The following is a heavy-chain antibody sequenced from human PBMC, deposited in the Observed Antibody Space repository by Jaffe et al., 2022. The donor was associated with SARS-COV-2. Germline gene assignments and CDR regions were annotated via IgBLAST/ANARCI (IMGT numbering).Heavy chain of an antibody. CDR1: GGSFSGYY. CDR3: ARGRRFGLVDY. Sequence: QVQLQQWGAGLLKPSETLSLTCAVYGGSFSGYYWSWIRQPPGKGLEWIGEINHSGSTNYNPSLKSRVTISVDTSKNQFSLKLSSVTAADTAVYYCARGRRFGLVDYWGQGTLVTVSS. D-gene: IGHD3-9*01. V-gene: IGHV4-34*01. J-gene: IGHJ4*02. CDR2: INHSGST.